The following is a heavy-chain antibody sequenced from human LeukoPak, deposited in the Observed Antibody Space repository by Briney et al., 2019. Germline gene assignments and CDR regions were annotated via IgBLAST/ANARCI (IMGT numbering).Heavy chain of an antibody. V-gene: IGHV4-39*07. CDR2: IYYSGST. CDR1: GGSISSSSYY. D-gene: IGHD5-18*01. J-gene: IGHJ5*02. Sequence: SETLSLTCTVSGGSISSSSYYWGWIRQPPGKGLEWIGSIYYSGSTYYNPSLKSRVTISVDTSKNQFSLKLSSVTAADTAVYYCARVGYSYGLAPNWFDPWGQETLVTVSS. CDR3: ARVGYSYGLAPNWFDP.